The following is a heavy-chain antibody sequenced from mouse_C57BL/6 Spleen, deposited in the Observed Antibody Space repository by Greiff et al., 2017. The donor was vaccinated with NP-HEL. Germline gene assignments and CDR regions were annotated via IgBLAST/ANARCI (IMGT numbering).Heavy chain of an antibody. D-gene: IGHD2-12*01. CDR1: GYSFTGYY. V-gene: IGHV1-42*01. Sequence: VHVKQSGPELVKPGASVKISCKASGYSFTGYYMNWVKQSPEKSLEWIGEINPSTGGTTYNQKFKAKATLTVDKSSSTAYMQLKSLTSEDSAVYYCARPAYYIARDYWGQGTSVTVSS. J-gene: IGHJ4*01. CDR2: INPSTGGT. CDR3: ARPAYYIARDY.